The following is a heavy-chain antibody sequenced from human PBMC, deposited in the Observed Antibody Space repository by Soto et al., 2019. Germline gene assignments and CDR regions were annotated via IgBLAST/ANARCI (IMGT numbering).Heavy chain of an antibody. Sequence: GGSLRLSCAASGFTVSSKYMSWVRQAPGKGLEWVSLIQNVGPTYYADSVKGRFTISRDTSENTVHLQMDSLRAEDTAVYYCARDDVLCEGGRCYGVPLDVWDKGTTVTVSS. J-gene: IGHJ6*04. CDR2: IQNVGPT. CDR3: ARDDVLCEGGRCYGVPLDV. D-gene: IGHD2-15*01. CDR1: GFTVSSKY. V-gene: IGHV3-66*01.